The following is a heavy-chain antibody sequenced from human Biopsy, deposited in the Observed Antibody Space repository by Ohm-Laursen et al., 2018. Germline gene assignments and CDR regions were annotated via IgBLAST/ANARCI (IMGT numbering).Heavy chain of an antibody. CDR2: FFFCGDT. CDR1: GDSIFGGGYY. D-gene: IGHD3-22*01. J-gene: IGHJ2*01. CDR3: ARAKTQDRSFPDWYFDL. V-gene: IGHV4-31*03. Sequence: TLSLTCFVSGDSIFGGGYYWTWIRQHPEKGLEWLGYFFFCGDTHYNPSLRSRVDISSDMSKNEFYLRLYSVTAADTAVYYCARAKTQDRSFPDWYFDLWGRGTLVTVSS.